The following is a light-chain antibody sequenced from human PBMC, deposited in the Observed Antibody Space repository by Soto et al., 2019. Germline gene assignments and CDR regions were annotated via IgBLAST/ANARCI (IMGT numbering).Light chain of an antibody. V-gene: IGKV3-20*01. CDR2: GAS. Sequence: EIGMSQSLVTLSVTPGERATLSCRASQSVSSSYLAWYQQKPGQAPRLLIYGASSRATGIPDRFSGSGSGTDFTLTISRLEPEDFAVYYCQQYGSSPTFGQGTKVDIK. CDR3: QQYGSSPT. J-gene: IGKJ1*01. CDR1: QSVSSSY.